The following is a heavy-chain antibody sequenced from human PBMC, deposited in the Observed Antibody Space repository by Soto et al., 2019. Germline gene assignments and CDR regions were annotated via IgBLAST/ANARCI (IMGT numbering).Heavy chain of an antibody. D-gene: IGHD4-17*01. V-gene: IGHV3-30*18. CDR2: ISYDGSNK. CDR3: AKDVDYGGTYDY. Sequence: GGSLRLSCAASGFTFSSYGMHWVRQAPGKGLEWVAVISYDGSNKYYADSVKGRLTISRDNSKNTLYLQMNSLRAEDTAVYYCAKDVDYGGTYDYWGQGTLVTVSS. J-gene: IGHJ4*02. CDR1: GFTFSSYG.